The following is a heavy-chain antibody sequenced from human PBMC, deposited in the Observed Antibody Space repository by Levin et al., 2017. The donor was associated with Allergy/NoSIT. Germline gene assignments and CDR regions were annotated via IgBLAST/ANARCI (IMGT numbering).Heavy chain of an antibody. CDR2: IYYSGST. CDR3: ARHPKDTAMAQKGAFDI. D-gene: IGHD5-18*01. V-gene: IGHV4-59*08. Sequence: GSLRLSCTVSGGSISSYYWSWIRQPPGKGLEWIGYIYYSGSTNYNPSLKSRVTISVDTSKNQFSLKLSSVTAADTAVYYCARHPKDTAMAQKGAFDIWGQGTMVTVSS. J-gene: IGHJ3*02. CDR1: GGSISSYY.